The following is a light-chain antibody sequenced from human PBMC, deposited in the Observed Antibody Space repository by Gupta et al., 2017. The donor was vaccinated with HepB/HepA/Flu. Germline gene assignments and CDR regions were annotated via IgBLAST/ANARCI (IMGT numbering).Light chain of an antibody. CDR1: QSISSY. CDR3: QQSDSTPIT. V-gene: IGKV1-39*01. CDR2: AAS. Sequence: DIQMTQSPSSLSASVGDRVTITCRASQSISSYLNWYQQKPGKAPKLLIYAASSLQSGVPSRFSGSGSGTDFTLTISSLQPEDFATYYCQQSDSTPITFGGGTKVEIK. J-gene: IGKJ4*01.